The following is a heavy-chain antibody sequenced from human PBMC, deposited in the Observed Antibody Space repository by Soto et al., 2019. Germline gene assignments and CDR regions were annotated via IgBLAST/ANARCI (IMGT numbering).Heavy chain of an antibody. Sequence: QVQLVQSGAEVKKPGASVKVSCKASGYTFTRYGISWVRQAPGQGLEWMGWIILNNGKTDYQRRLQGRVTMTTDTYTTTVYMELRNLRPDDTAMYYCARDPPGLYQFDYWGQGTLVTVSS. CDR3: ARDPPGLYQFDY. CDR1: GYTFTRYG. D-gene: IGHD3-16*02. J-gene: IGHJ4*02. CDR2: IILNNGKT. V-gene: IGHV1-18*04.